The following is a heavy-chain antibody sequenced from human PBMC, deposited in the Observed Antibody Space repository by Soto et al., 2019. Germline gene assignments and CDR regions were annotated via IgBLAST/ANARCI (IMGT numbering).Heavy chain of an antibody. CDR3: ARDTRSGSYYYYGMDV. V-gene: IGHV3-33*01. D-gene: IGHD6-19*01. CDR2: IWYDGSNK. CDR1: GFTFSSYG. Sequence: QVQLVESGGGVVQPGRSLRLSCAASGFTFSSYGMHWVRQAPGKGLEWVAVIWYDGSNKYYADSVKGRFTISRDNSKNTPYMQINSLRAEETAVYYCARDTRSGSYYYYGMDVWGQGATVTVS. J-gene: IGHJ6*02.